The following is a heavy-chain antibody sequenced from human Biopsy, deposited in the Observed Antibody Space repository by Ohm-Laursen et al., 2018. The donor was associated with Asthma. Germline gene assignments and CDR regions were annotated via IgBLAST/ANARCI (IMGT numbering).Heavy chain of an antibody. V-gene: IGHV4-31*03. Sequence: TLSLTCTVSGDYISSPAYYWSWVRQHPGKGLEWIGYISYSGTTFYHPSLMSRLIISLDTSKNQFSLKLSSVTAADTAVYYCARVRGGGGGSSIDNYFGMDVWGQGTTVTVSS. D-gene: IGHD3-16*01. CDR2: ISYSGTT. CDR3: ARVRGGGGGSSIDNYFGMDV. CDR1: GDYISSPAYY. J-gene: IGHJ6*02.